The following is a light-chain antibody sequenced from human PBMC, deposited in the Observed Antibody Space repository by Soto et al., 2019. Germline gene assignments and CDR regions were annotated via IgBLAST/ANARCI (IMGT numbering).Light chain of an antibody. Sequence: DIVMTQSPDSLAVSLGERATLNCKSSQTVLYSSNNKNYLAWYQQKSGQPPKLLIYWASIRESGVPDRFSGSGSGTDFTLTISSLQAEDVAVYYCQQYYSTLWTFGQGTKVEIK. J-gene: IGKJ1*01. CDR2: WAS. CDR3: QQYYSTLWT. CDR1: QTVLYSSNNKNY. V-gene: IGKV4-1*01.